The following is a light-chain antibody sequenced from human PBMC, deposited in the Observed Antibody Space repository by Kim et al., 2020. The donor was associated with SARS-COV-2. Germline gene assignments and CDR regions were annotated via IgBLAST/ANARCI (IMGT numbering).Light chain of an antibody. CDR3: QQYGTYWT. V-gene: IGKV1-5*01. CDR1: QSIGGW. CDR2: RAS. J-gene: IGKJ1*01. Sequence: DIQMTQFPSNVSASVGDRVTITCRASQSIGGWLAWYQQKPGKAHKLLIYRASSLESGVPSRFSGSGSGTEFTLTISSLQPDDFATYYCQQYGTYWTFGQGTKVDIK.